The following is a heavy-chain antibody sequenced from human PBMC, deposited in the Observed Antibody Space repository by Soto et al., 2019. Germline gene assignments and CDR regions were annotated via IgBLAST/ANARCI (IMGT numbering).Heavy chain of an antibody. CDR1: GYSITSGYY. CDR2: IYHSGST. D-gene: IGHD3-3*01. V-gene: IGHV4-38-2*01. J-gene: IGHJ5*02. CDR3: ARVITIFGVVIICWFDP. Sequence: PSETLCFTCAVSGYSITSGYYWDWIRQPPGKGLEWIGSIYHSGSTYYSPTLKSRVTISVDTSKNQFSLKLSSVTAADTAVYYCARVITIFGVVIICWFDPWGQGTMVTVSS.